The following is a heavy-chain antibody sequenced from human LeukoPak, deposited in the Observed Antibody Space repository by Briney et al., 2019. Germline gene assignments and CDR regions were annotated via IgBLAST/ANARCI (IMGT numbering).Heavy chain of an antibody. J-gene: IGHJ4*02. CDR3: ASAKWYYYDTSDYQTPDVRSGFDY. Sequence: GGSLRLSCAASGFTVNNNFMSWVRQAPGTGLEWVSVIYSDGSKFYADSVQDRFSIYRDNSKNTVYLQLNSLRVEDTAVYYCASAKWYYYDTSDYQTPDVRSGFDYWGQGTLVTVSS. CDR1: GFTVNNNF. CDR2: IYSDGSK. D-gene: IGHD3-22*01. V-gene: IGHV3-66*01.